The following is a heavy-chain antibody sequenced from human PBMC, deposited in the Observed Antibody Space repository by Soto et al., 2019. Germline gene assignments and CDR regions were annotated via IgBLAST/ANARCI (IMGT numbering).Heavy chain of an antibody. Sequence: EVQLVESGGDLVQPGGSLRLSCAASGFTFSSYWMNWVRQAPGKGLVWVSRINSDGSSTSYADSVKGRFTISRDNAKNTLYLQMNSLRAEDTAVYYCARGGARRARCCVDYYYMDVWGKGTTVTVSS. D-gene: IGHD1-26*01. V-gene: IGHV3-74*01. CDR2: INSDGSST. CDR3: ARGGARRARCCVDYYYMDV. CDR1: GFTFSSYW. J-gene: IGHJ6*03.